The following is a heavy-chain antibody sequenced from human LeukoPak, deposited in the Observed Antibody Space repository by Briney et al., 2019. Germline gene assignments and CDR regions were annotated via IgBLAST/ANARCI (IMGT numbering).Heavy chain of an antibody. CDR3: ATIKSGASDY. Sequence: GGSLRLSCAASGFTFSSFSMNWVRQAPGKGLEWVSSISSSSSYIYYADSVKGRFIISRDNAKNSLYLQMNSLRAEDTAVYYCATIKSGASDYWGQGTLVTVSS. CDR1: GFTFSSFS. D-gene: IGHD7-27*01. CDR2: ISSSSSYI. V-gene: IGHV3-21*01. J-gene: IGHJ4*02.